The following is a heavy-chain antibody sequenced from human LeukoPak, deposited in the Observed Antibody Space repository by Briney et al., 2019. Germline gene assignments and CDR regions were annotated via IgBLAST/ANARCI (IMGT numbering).Heavy chain of an antibody. D-gene: IGHD5-12*01. J-gene: IGHJ6*02. CDR3: ARTGSGRYYYAMDV. Sequence: SKTLSLTCSASGGSISGAYWSWIRQAPGKGLEWIGYIHYSGSTDYNPSLESRVTISIDTSKTHFSLNLTAITAADTAIYYCARTGSGRYYYAMDVWGQGTSVTVSS. CDR2: IHYSGST. V-gene: IGHV4-59*01. CDR1: GGSISGAY.